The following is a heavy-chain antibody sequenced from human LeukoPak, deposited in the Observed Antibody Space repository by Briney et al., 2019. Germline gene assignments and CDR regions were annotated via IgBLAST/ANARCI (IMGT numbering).Heavy chain of an antibody. V-gene: IGHV4-30-2*01. CDR2: IYHSGST. CDR3: AREGDGDDAFDI. J-gene: IGHJ3*02. D-gene: IGHD4-17*01. Sequence: SETLSLTCTVSGGSISSGGYYWSWIRQPPGKGLEWIGYIYHSGSTYYNPSLKSRVTISVDRSKNQFSLKLSSVTAADTAVYYCAREGDGDDAFDIWGQGTMVTVSS. CDR1: GGSISSGGYY.